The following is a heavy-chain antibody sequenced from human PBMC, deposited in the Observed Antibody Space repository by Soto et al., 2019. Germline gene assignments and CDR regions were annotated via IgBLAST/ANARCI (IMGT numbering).Heavy chain of an antibody. V-gene: IGHV1-24*01. CDR3: AAIFGVVPWAFDI. CDR1: GYTITELS. Sequence: ASVKVSCKVSGYTITELSMQWVRPAPGKGLEWMGGFDPEDGETIYAQKFQGRVTMTEDTSTDTAYMELSSLRSEDTAVYYCAAIFGVVPWAFDIWGQGTMVTVS. CDR2: FDPEDGET. D-gene: IGHD3-3*01. J-gene: IGHJ3*02.